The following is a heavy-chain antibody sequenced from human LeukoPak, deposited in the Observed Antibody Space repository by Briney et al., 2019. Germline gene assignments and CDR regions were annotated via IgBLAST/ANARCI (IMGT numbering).Heavy chain of an antibody. D-gene: IGHD2-21*02. V-gene: IGHV1-69*06. CDR3: ARGVTARGFYYYMDI. CDR2: IIPIFGTA. Sequence: SVKVSCKASGGTFSSYAISWVRQAPGQGLEWMGGIIPIFGTANYAQKFQGRVTITADKSTSTAYMELSSLRSEDTAVYSCARGVTARGFYYYMDIWGNGTTVTISS. CDR1: GGTFSSYA. J-gene: IGHJ6*03.